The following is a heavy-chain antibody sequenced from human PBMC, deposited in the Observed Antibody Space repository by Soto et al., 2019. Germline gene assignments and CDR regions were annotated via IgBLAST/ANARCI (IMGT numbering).Heavy chain of an antibody. D-gene: IGHD3-10*01. Sequence: QVQLVESGGGVVQPGRSLRLSCAASGFTFSSYGMHWVRQAPGKGLEWVAVISYDGSNKYYADSVKGRFTISRDNSKNTLYLQMNSLRAEDTDVYYCAKDGVLLWFGELLYLTWYFDLWGRGTLVTVSS. V-gene: IGHV3-30*18. J-gene: IGHJ2*01. CDR1: GFTFSSYG. CDR2: ISYDGSNK. CDR3: AKDGVLLWFGELLYLTWYFDL.